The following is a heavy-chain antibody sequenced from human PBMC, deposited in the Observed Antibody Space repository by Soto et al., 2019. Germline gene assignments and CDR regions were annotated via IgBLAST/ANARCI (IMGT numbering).Heavy chain of an antibody. CDR1: GFTFSNYA. D-gene: IGHD6-13*01. J-gene: IGHJ4*02. CDR2: ISKSGGGT. Sequence: EVQLLESGGGLVQPGGSLRLSCAASGFTFSNYAMTGVRQAPGKGLEWVSSISKSGGGTYYADTVKGRFTISRDKSKNTLYLQMNSLKAADTAVYSCAKTSSLFDYWGQGTLVTVSS. V-gene: IGHV3-23*01. CDR3: AKTSSLFDY.